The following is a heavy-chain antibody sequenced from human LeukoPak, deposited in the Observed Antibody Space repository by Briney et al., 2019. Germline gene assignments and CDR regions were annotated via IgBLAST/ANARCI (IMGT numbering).Heavy chain of an antibody. CDR2: IYYSGST. CDR3: ARSPGGVTTSWFDP. D-gene: IGHD4-17*01. CDR1: GGSISSTSYY. Sequence: SETLSLTCTVSGGSISSTSYYWGWIRQPPGKGLEWIGYIYYSGSTNYNPSLKSRVTISVDTSKNQFSLKLSSVTAADTAVYYCARSPGGVTTSWFDPWGQGTLVTVSS. J-gene: IGHJ5*02. V-gene: IGHV4-61*05.